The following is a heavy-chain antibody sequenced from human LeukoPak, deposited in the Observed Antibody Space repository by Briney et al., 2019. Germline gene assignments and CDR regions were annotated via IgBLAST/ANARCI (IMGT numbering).Heavy chain of an antibody. CDR2: IYHSGST. CDR3: ASRQQVATYYFDS. CDR1: GASMSDYY. D-gene: IGHD4-23*01. Sequence: SETLSLTCNVSGASMSDYYWTWIRQPPGKGLEWIGSIYHSGSTYYNPSLKSRVTISVDTSKNQFSLQLSSVTAADTAVYYCASRQQVATYYFDSWGQGTLVTVSS. V-gene: IGHV4-38-2*02. J-gene: IGHJ4*02.